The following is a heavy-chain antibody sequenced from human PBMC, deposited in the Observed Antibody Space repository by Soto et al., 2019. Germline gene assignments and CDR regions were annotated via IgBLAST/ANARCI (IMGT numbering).Heavy chain of an antibody. CDR3: AKDQVAGTYEFYFDY. J-gene: IGHJ4*02. Sequence: PSVSLRLSCAASGFTFSSYAMSWVRQAPGKGLEWVSAISGSGGSTYYADSVKGRFTISRDDSKNTLYLQMNSLRAEDTAVYYCAKDQVAGTYEFYFDYWGQGTLVTVSS. D-gene: IGHD2-15*01. CDR1: GFTFSSYA. V-gene: IGHV3-23*01. CDR2: ISGSGGST.